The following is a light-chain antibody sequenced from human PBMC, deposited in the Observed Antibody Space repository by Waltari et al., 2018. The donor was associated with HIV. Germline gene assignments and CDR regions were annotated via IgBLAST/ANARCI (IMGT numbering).Light chain of an antibody. V-gene: IGLV2-14*01. Sequence: QSALTQPASVSGSPGQSTTISCTGTSSDVGGYNYVSWYQQHPGKAPKLMIYAVRNRPSGVSNRFSGSNSGNTASLTFSGLQAEDEADYYCSSYTSSSTDYVFGTGTKVTVL. CDR3: SSYTSSSTDYV. J-gene: IGLJ1*01. CDR1: SSDVGGYNY. CDR2: AVR.